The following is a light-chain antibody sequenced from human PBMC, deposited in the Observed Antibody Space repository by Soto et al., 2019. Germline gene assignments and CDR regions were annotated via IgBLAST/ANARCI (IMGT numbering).Light chain of an antibody. J-gene: IGKJ5*01. CDR1: QSISSY. CDR2: AAS. CDR3: QQSYSTPIT. Sequence: IPMTQSPSTLSASLGDRVTITCRASQSISSYLNWYQQKPGKAPKLLIYAASSLQSGVPSRFSGSGSGTDFTLTISSLQPEDFATYYCQQSYSTPITFGQGTRLEIK. V-gene: IGKV1-39*01.